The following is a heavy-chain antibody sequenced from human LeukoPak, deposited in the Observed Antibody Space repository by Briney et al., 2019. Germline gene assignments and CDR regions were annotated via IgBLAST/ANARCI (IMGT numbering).Heavy chain of an antibody. J-gene: IGHJ4*02. CDR1: GGSISSGGYY. Sequence: SQTLSLTCTVSGGSISSGGYYWSWIRQPPGKGLEWIGYIYYSGSTNYNPSLKSRVTISVDTSKNQFSLKLSSVTAADTAVYYCARSAQGARTREFDYWGQGTLVTVSS. CDR2: IYYSGST. D-gene: IGHD1-26*01. CDR3: ARSAQGARTREFDY. V-gene: IGHV4-61*08.